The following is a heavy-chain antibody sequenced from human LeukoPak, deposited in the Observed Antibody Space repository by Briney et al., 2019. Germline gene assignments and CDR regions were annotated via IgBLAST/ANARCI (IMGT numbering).Heavy chain of an antibody. CDR1: GYTLTNYG. Sequence: ASVKVSCKASGYTLTNYGITWVRQAPGQGLEWMGWISAYNDNTHYAQKLQGGVTVTTDTSTSTAYMELRSLRSDDTALYYCARDDCSSTSCYYEGYWFDPWGQGTLVTVSS. D-gene: IGHD2-2*01. CDR3: ARDDCSSTSCYYEGYWFDP. J-gene: IGHJ5*02. V-gene: IGHV1-18*01. CDR2: ISAYNDNT.